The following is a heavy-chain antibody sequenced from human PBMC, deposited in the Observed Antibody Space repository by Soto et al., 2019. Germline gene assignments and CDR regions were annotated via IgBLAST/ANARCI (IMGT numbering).Heavy chain of an antibody. D-gene: IGHD2-15*01. CDR3: ARYGSVDCNAGSCYSPFDD. V-gene: IGHV4-30-4*01. J-gene: IGHJ4*02. CDR2: IYYSGST. Sequence: SETLSLTCTVSGRSISSVNYYWSWIRQPPGKGLEWIGYIYYSGSTYYNPSLKSRVTISVDTSKNQFSLKLSSVTAADTAVYYCARYGSVDCNAGSCYSPFDDWGQGTLVTVSS. CDR1: GRSISSVNYY.